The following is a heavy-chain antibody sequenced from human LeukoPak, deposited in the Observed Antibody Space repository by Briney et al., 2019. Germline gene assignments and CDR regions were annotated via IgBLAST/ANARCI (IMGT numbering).Heavy chain of an antibody. CDR2: IYYSGST. J-gene: IGHJ6*03. CDR1: GGSISSSSYY. Sequence: SETLSLTCTVSGGSISSSSYYWGWIRQPPGKGLEWIGSIYYSGSTYYNPSLKSRVTISVDTSKNQFSLKLSSVTAADTAVYYCARSRVILYYYYYTDVWGKGTTVTVSS. CDR3: ARSRVILYYYYYTDV. D-gene: IGHD2/OR15-2a*01. V-gene: IGHV4-39*01.